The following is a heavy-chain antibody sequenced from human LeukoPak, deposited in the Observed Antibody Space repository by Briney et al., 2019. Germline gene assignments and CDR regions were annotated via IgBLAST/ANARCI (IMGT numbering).Heavy chain of an antibody. CDR2: ISYDGSNK. CDR3: AKSGTDSDY. Sequence: GGSLRLSCAASGFTFSSYGMHWVRQAPGKGLEWVAVISYDGSNKYYADSVKGRFTISRDNSKNTLYLQMNGLRAEDTAVYYCAKSGTDSDYWGQGTLVTVSS. V-gene: IGHV3-30*18. J-gene: IGHJ4*02. D-gene: IGHD1-1*01. CDR1: GFTFSSYG.